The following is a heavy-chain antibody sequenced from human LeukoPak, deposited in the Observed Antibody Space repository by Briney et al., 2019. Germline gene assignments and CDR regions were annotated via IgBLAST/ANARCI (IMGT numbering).Heavy chain of an antibody. Sequence: GASVKVSCKASGYTFTNFGISWVRQAPGQGLEWMGWISVYNGNTNYAQKVQGRVTMTADTSTSTAYMELRSLRSDDTAMYYCARLGSWIQQPEVAYWGQGTLVTVSS. CDR1: GYTFTNFG. CDR3: ARLGSWIQQPEVAY. V-gene: IGHV1-18*01. J-gene: IGHJ4*02. D-gene: IGHD5-18*01. CDR2: ISVYNGNT.